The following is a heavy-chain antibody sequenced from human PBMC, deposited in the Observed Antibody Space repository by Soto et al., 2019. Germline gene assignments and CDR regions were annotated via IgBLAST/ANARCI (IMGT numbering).Heavy chain of an antibody. J-gene: IGHJ6*01. CDR2: ISGNGRDT. CDR3: ARDRGNALDV. D-gene: IGHD1-1*01. V-gene: IGHV3-23*04. Sequence: EVQLVESGGGLVQPGGSLRLSCAVSGIPFIRDAMSWVRQAPGKGLEWVSAISGNGRDTYYADPVKGRLTISRDTSKNTLYLQMNSLRVEDTAVYYCARDRGNALDVW. CDR1: GIPFIRDA.